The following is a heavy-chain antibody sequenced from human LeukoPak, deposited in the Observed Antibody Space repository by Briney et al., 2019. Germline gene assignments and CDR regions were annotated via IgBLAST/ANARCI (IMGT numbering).Heavy chain of an antibody. D-gene: IGHD1-26*01. V-gene: IGHV3-20*04. CDR1: GFTFSSHG. J-gene: IGHJ3*02. Sequence: GGTLRLSCVASGFTFSSHGMSWVRQAPGKGLEWVSGINWNGGSTGYADSVKGRFTISRDNAKNSLYLQMNSLRAEDTAVYYCASGGSYSSAADEDAFDIWGQGTMVTVSS. CDR2: INWNGGST. CDR3: ASGGSYSSAADEDAFDI.